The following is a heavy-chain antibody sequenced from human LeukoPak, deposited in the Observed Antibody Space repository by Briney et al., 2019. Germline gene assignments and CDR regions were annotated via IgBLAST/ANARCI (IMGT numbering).Heavy chain of an antibody. J-gene: IGHJ6*03. CDR1: GYSFTSYW. Sequence: GESLKISCKGSGYSFTSYWIGWVRQMPGKGLEWMGIIYLGDSDTRYSPSFQGQVTISADKSISTAYLQWSSLKASDTAVYYCARHSGSYYSYYYYYMDVWGKGTTVTVSS. CDR3: ARHSGSYYSYYYYYMDV. V-gene: IGHV5-51*01. D-gene: IGHD1-26*01. CDR2: IYLGDSDT.